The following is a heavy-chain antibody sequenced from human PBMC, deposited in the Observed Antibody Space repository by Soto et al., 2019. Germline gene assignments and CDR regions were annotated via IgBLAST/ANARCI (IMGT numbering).Heavy chain of an antibody. V-gene: IGHV4-31*03. CDR2: IYYSGST. CDR3: ARKAANIPVYFDY. D-gene: IGHD2-15*01. CDR1: GGSISSGGYY. J-gene: IGHJ4*02. Sequence: QVQLQESGPGLVKPSRTLSLTCTVSGGSISSGGYYGSWIRQHPGKGLEWIGYIYYSGSTYYNPSLKSRVTISVDTSKNQFSLKLSSVTAADTAVYYCARKAANIPVYFDYWGQGTLVTVSS.